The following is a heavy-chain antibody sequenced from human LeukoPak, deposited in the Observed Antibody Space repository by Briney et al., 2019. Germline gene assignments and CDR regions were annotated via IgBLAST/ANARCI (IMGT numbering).Heavy chain of an antibody. Sequence: PSETLSLTCGVYGGSISGYYWSWIRQPPGKGLAWIGEINHSGSTNYNPSLKSRVTISVDTSKNQFSLKLSSVTAADTAVYYCARDNDFWSGYYSTVALPLGAFDIWGQGTMVTVSS. CDR3: ARDNDFWSGYYSTVALPLGAFDI. J-gene: IGHJ3*02. V-gene: IGHV4-34*01. CDR2: INHSGST. CDR1: GGSISGYY. D-gene: IGHD3-3*01.